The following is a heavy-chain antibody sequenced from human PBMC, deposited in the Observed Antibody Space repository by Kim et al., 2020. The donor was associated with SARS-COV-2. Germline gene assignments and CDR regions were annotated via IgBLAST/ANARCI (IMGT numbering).Heavy chain of an antibody. D-gene: IGHD3-22*01. Sequence: SETLSLTCTVSGGSISSYYWSWIRQPPGKGLEWIGYIYYSGSTNYNPSLKSRVTISVDTSKNQFSLKLSSVTAADTAVYYCARVIDYYDSSGYYQGFDYWGQGTLVTVSS. CDR1: GGSISSYY. V-gene: IGHV4-59*01. J-gene: IGHJ4*02. CDR2: IYYSGST. CDR3: ARVIDYYDSSGYYQGFDY.